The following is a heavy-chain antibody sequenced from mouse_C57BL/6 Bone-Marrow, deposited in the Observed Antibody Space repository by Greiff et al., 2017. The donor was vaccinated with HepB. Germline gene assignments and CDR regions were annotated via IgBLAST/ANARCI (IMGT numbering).Heavy chain of an antibody. D-gene: IGHD2-3*01. CDR1: GYTFPDYY. Sequence: VQLQQSGPELVKPGASVKISCKASGYTFPDYYINWVKQRPGPGLEWIGWIFPGSGSTYYNEKFKGKATLTLAKSSSTAYMLLSSLTSEDSAVYFCASLIYDGYWYYFDYWGQGTTLTVSS. CDR2: IFPGSGST. J-gene: IGHJ2*01. CDR3: ASLIYDGYWYYFDY. V-gene: IGHV1-75*01.